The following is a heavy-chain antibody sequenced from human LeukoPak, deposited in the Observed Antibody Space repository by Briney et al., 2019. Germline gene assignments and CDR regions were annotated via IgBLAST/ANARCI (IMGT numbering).Heavy chain of an antibody. D-gene: IGHD3-22*01. J-gene: IGHJ4*02. CDR1: GGTFSSYA. CDR2: IIPILGTA. V-gene: IGHV1-69*05. CDR3: ARDRRYDSSGTGFDY. Sequence: SVKVSCKASGGTFSSYAISWVRQAPGQGLEWMGGIIPILGTANYAQKFQGRVTITTDESTSTAYMELSSLRSEDTAVYYCARDRRYDSSGTGFDYWGQGTLVAASS.